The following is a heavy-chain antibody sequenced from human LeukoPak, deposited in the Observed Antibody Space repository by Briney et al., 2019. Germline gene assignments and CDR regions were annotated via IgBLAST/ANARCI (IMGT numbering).Heavy chain of an antibody. CDR2: ISWDSGST. J-gene: IGHJ3*02. CDR1: GYPFDDYA. CDR3: AKVAVTTDAFDI. V-gene: IGHV3-43D*04. D-gene: IGHD4-17*01. Sequence: GGSLRLSCAASGYPFDDYAMHWVRRAPGKGVEWVSLISWDSGSTYYAHSVKGRFTISRDNSKNSLSLQMNSLSAEDTALYYCAKVAVTTDAFDIWGQGTMVTVSS.